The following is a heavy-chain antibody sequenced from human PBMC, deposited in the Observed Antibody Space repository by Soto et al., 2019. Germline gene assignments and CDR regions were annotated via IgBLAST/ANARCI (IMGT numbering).Heavy chain of an antibody. V-gene: IGHV1-69*08. CDR3: ARDDDYYDDVPRSVGDAFDI. D-gene: IGHD3-22*01. Sequence: QVQLVQSGAEVKKPGSSVKVSCKASGGTFSSYTISWVRQAPGQGLEWMGRIIPILGIANYAQKFQGRVTITADKPPSTAYMELSSLRSEDTAVHYCARDDDYYDDVPRSVGDAFDIGGQGTMVTVSS. J-gene: IGHJ3*02. CDR1: GGTFSSYT. CDR2: IIPILGIA.